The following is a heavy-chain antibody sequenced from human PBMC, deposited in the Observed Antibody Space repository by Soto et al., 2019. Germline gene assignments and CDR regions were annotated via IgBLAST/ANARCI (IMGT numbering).Heavy chain of an antibody. D-gene: IGHD2-15*01. Sequence: PGGSLRLSCAASGFTFSSYEMNWVRQAPGKGLEWVSYISSSGSTIYYADSVKGRFTISRDNAKNSLYLQMNSLRAEDTAVYYCARGPHGGNRRDHFDYWGQGTLVTVSS. CDR2: ISSSGSTI. CDR1: GFTFSSYE. CDR3: ARGPHGGNRRDHFDY. V-gene: IGHV3-48*03. J-gene: IGHJ4*02.